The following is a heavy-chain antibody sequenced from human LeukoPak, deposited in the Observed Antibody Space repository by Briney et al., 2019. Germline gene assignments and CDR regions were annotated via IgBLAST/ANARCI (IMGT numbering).Heavy chain of an antibody. V-gene: IGHV4-30-2*01. CDR2: IYPRGST. CDR1: GGSISSGSYS. Sequence: PSETLSLTCAVSGGSISSGSYSWSWIRQPPGKGLEWIGYIYPRGSTYYNPSLKSRVILSLDKSANQFSLNLSSVTAADTAVYYCARFSPRAMGNYLDFWGQGTLVTVST. J-gene: IGHJ4*02. CDR3: ARFSPRAMGNYLDF. D-gene: IGHD7-27*01.